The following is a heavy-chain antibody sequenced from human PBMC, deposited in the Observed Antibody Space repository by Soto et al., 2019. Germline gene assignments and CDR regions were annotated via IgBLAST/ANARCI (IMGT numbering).Heavy chain of an antibody. CDR1: GLSFSTHS. CDR3: ARNRNPSSKTHGMDV. V-gene: IGHV3-21*01. Sequence: EVQLVESGGGLVEPGGSLRLSCAPSGLSFSTHSMNWVRQAPGKGLEWVSSINSDSYYIYYADSVKGRFTISRDNPKNSLYLQMNSLRADDTAVYYCARNRNPSSKTHGMDVWGQGTTVTVSS. J-gene: IGHJ6*02. CDR2: INSDSYYI.